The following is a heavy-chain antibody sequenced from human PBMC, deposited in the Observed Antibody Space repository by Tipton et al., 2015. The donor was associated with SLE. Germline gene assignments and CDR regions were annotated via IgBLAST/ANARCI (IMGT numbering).Heavy chain of an antibody. CDR2: ISWNSGNV. V-gene: IGHV3-9*01. CDR1: GFTFDDYA. CDR3: AKDATTGTSDLDY. D-gene: IGHD1-1*01. J-gene: IGHJ4*02. Sequence: RSLRLSCAASGFTFDDYAMHWVRQVPGKGLEWVSGISWNSGNVGYADSVKGRFTISRDNVQNSLYLQMNSLRPEDTALYYCAKDATTGTSDLDYWGQGTLVTVSS.